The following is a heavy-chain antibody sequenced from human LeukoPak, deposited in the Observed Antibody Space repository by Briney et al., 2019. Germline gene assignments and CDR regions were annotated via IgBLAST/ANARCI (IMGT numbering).Heavy chain of an antibody. V-gene: IGHV3-53*01. Sequence: AGGSLRLSCAASGFTVSSNYMSWVRQAPGKGLEWVSIIYSGGSTNYADSVKGRFTISRDNSKNTLYLQMNSLRAEDTAVYYCASGSGSYRTPYYYMDVWGKGTTVTVSS. D-gene: IGHD3-10*01. J-gene: IGHJ6*03. CDR2: IYSGGST. CDR1: GFTVSSNY. CDR3: ASGSGSYRTPYYYMDV.